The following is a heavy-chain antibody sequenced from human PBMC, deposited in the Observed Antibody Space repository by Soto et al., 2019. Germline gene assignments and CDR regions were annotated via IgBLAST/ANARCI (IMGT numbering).Heavy chain of an antibody. CDR1: GLTISGKKY. D-gene: IGHD1-1*01. V-gene: IGHV3-53*01. J-gene: IGHJ3*01. Sequence: DVQLVEPGGGLIQPGESLRLSCAAFGLTISGKKYVAWVRQAPGKGLEWVSALYDVDGSFYADSVTGRFTTSSDSSKTNVYLQMNDLRPDDTAVYYCATWHEREHAFDVWGQGTTVTISS. CDR3: ATWHEREHAFDV. CDR2: LYDVDGS.